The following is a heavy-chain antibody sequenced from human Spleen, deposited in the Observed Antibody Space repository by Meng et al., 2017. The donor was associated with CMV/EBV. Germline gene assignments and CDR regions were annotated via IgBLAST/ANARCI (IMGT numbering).Heavy chain of an antibody. V-gene: IGHV1-8*03. Sequence: YTCTSYDINWVRQATGQGLEWMGWMNPNSGNTGYAQKFQGRVTITRNTSISTAYMELSSLRSEDTAVYYCARAGCSSTSCYTGGWFDPWGQGTLVTVSS. D-gene: IGHD2-2*02. CDR2: MNPNSGNT. CDR3: ARAGCSSTSCYTGGWFDP. CDR1: YTCTSYD. J-gene: IGHJ5*02.